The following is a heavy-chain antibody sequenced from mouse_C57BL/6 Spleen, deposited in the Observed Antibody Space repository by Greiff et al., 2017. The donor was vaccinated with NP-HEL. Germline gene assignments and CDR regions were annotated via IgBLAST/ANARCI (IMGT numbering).Heavy chain of an antibody. CDR1: GYTFTSYW. D-gene: IGHD1-1*01. V-gene: IGHV1-52*01. J-gene: IGHJ2*01. Sequence: QVQLQQPGAELVRPGSSVKLSCKASGYTFTSYWMHWVKQRPIQGLEWIGNIDPSDSETHYNQKFKDKATLTADKSSSTAYMQLSSLTSEDSAVYYCARLHYVSSLDYRGQGTTLTVSS. CDR2: IDPSDSET. CDR3: ARLHYVSSLDY.